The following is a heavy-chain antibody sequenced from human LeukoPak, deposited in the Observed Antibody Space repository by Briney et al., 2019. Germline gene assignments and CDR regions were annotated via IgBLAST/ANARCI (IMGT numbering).Heavy chain of an antibody. CDR2: IKSKIDGGTI. V-gene: IGHV3-15*01. CDR1: EFTFSSAW. Sequence: PGGSLRLSCVVSEFTFSSAWMSWVRQAPGKGLEWVGRIKSKIDGGTIDYAAPVKGRFTISRGDSKNTLFLQMNSLKTEDTALYYCTTAHYILRFLEWSAWGQGTLVTVSS. CDR3: TTAHYILRFLEWSA. J-gene: IGHJ4*02. D-gene: IGHD3-3*01.